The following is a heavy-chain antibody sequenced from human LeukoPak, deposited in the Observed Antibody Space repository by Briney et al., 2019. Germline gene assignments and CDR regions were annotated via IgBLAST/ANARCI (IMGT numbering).Heavy chain of an antibody. J-gene: IGHJ4*02. CDR2: ISDSGNTI. CDR3: ARDGIGELLHDFDY. D-gene: IGHD3-10*01. Sequence: GGSLRLSCTASGFTFSDHYMSWIRQPPGKGLEWVSYISDSGNTIYYADSVKGRFTISRDNAKNSLYLQMSSLRVEDTAVYYCARDGIGELLHDFDYWGQGTLVTVSS. V-gene: IGHV3-11*01. CDR1: GFTFSDHY.